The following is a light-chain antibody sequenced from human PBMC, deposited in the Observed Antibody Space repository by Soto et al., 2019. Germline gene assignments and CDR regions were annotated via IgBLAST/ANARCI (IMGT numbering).Light chain of an antibody. CDR2: DAS. CDR3: QEYENLPT. V-gene: IGKV1-33*01. Sequence: EIPMTKFPSYRSSYVLERLAITYQASQKINNYLNWYQQKPGRAPKLLIYDASNLEAGVPSRFRGSGSGTDFTFTISRLQPEDIATYYCQEYENLPTFGQGTRLEIK. J-gene: IGKJ5*01. CDR1: QKINNY.